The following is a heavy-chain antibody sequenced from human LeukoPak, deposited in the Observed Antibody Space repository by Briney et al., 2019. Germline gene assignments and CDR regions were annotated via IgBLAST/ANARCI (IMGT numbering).Heavy chain of an antibody. CDR3: ARTYDILTGSYYYYGMDV. Sequence: SVKVSCKASGGTFISYAISWVQQAPGQGLEWMGGIIPIFGTANYAQKFQGRVTITADESTSTAYMELSSLRSEDTAVYYCARTYDILTGSYYYYGMDVWGQGTTVTVSS. J-gene: IGHJ6*02. CDR1: GGTFISYA. V-gene: IGHV1-69*13. D-gene: IGHD3-9*01. CDR2: IIPIFGTA.